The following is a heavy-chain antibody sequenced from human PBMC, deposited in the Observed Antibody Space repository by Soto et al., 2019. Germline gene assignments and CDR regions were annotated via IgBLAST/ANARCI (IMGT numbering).Heavy chain of an antibody. V-gene: IGHV1-2*02. Sequence: ASVKVSCKASGYTFTSYDINWVRQATGQGLEWMGWINPNSGGTNYAQKFQGRVTMTRDTSLSTAYMELSRLRSDDTAVYYCAGRGYSYGYDYYCMDVGGQGTTVTVSS. J-gene: IGHJ6*02. D-gene: IGHD5-18*01. CDR2: INPNSGGT. CDR1: GYTFTSYD. CDR3: AGRGYSYGYDYYCMDV.